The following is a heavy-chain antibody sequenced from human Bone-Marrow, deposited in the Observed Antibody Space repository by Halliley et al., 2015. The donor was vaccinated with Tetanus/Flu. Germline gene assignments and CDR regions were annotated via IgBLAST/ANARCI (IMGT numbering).Heavy chain of an antibody. CDR2: ISRSSTHT. CDR3: ASGEEGF. J-gene: IGHJ4*02. CDR1: GFSFSDYY. D-gene: IGHD3-10*01. Sequence: SLRLSCAASGFSFSDYYMNWVRQAPGKGLEWVSRISRSSTHTNYADSVKGRFTISRDNAKNSLYLQMNSLVTDDTAIYYCASGEEGFWGQGTLVTVSS. V-gene: IGHV3-11*06.